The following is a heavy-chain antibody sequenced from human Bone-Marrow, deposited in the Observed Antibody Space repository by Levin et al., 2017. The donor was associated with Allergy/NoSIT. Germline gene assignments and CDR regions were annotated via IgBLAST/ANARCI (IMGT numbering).Heavy chain of an antibody. V-gene: IGHV3-48*02. D-gene: IGHD6-19*01. CDR2: ISKTSSPI. CDR1: GFSFSTSN. J-gene: IGHJ5*01. CDR3: AAGFSSAWFDY. Sequence: LSLTCAASGFSFSTSNMNWVRQAPGRGLEWVSYISKTSSPIVYADSVRGRFTVSRDNAKSSLSLQINSLRDEDTAIYYCAAGFSSAWFDYWGQGTLVTVSS.